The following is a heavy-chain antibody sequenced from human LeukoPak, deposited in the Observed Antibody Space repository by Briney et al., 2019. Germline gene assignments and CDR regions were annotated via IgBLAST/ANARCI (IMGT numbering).Heavy chain of an antibody. CDR3: AREDYGDYDRDFDY. CDR1: GFTFDDCG. Sequence: SGGSLRLSCAASGFTFDDCGMNWVRQAPGKGLEWVSGINWNGESIGYADSVKGRFTISRDNSKNTLYLQMNSLRAEDTAVYYCAREDYGDYDRDFDYWGQGTLVTVSS. CDR2: INWNGESI. V-gene: IGHV3-20*04. J-gene: IGHJ4*02. D-gene: IGHD4-17*01.